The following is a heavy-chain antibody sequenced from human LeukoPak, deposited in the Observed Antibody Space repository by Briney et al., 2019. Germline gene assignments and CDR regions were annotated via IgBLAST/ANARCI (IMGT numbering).Heavy chain of an antibody. CDR2: ISGSGGST. J-gene: IGHJ4*02. D-gene: IGHD6-13*01. V-gene: IGHV3-23*01. Sequence: GGSLRLSCAASGFTFSSYAMSWVRQAPGKGLEWVSAISGSGGSTDYADSVKGRFTISRDNSKNALYLQMNSLRAEDTAVYYCAKDDLYGPGSSWPDYWGQGTLVTVSS. CDR3: AKDDLYGPGSSWPDY. CDR1: GFTFSSYA.